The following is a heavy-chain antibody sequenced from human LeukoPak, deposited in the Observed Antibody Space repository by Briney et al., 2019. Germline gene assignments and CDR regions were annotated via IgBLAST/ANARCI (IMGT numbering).Heavy chain of an antibody. Sequence: GASVKVSCKASGYTFTSYGISWVRQAPGQGLEWMGWISAYNGNTNYAQKLQGRVTMTTDTSTSTAYMELRSLRSDDTAAYYCARAGIVPAAPVSFDIWGQGTMVTVSS. D-gene: IGHD2-2*01. CDR1: GYTFTSYG. V-gene: IGHV1-18*01. J-gene: IGHJ3*02. CDR2: ISAYNGNT. CDR3: ARAGIVPAAPVSFDI.